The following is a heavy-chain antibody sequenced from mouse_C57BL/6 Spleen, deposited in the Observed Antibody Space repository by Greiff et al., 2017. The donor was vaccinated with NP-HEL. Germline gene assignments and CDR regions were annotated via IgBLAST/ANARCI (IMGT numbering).Heavy chain of an antibody. J-gene: IGHJ3*01. Sequence: EVKLQESGPGLVKPSQSLSLTCSVTGYSITSGYYWNWIRQFPGNNLEWMGYISYDGSNNYNPSLKNRISITRDTSKNQFFLKLNSVTTEDTATYYCARRGGYDYDEFAYWGQGTLVTVSA. V-gene: IGHV3-6*01. CDR1: GYSITSGYY. CDR3: ARRGGYDYDEFAY. CDR2: ISYDGSN. D-gene: IGHD2-4*01.